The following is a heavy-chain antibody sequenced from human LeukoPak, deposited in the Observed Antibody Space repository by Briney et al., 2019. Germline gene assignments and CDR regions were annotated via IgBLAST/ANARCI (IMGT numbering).Heavy chain of an antibody. Sequence: SETLSLTCTVSGGSISSYYWSWIRQPPGKGLEWIGYIYYSGSTNYNPSLKSRVTISVDTSKNQFSLKLSSVTAADTAVYYCARNDSGGFDAFDIWGQGTMVTVSS. V-gene: IGHV4-59*01. J-gene: IGHJ3*02. CDR2: IYYSGST. CDR3: ARNDSGGFDAFDI. D-gene: IGHD2-15*01. CDR1: GGSISSYY.